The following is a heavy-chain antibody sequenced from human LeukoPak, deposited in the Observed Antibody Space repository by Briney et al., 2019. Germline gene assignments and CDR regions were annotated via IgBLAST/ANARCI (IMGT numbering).Heavy chain of an antibody. CDR2: ISYSSETI. D-gene: IGHD3-22*01. Sequence: GRSLRLSCAASGFSFDEHAMHWVRQAPGKGLEWVSGISYSSETIGYVDSVKGRFTVSRDNRKNSLYLQMNSLRAEDTAVYYCARIVEVVASLGAFDIWGQGTMVTVSS. CDR3: ARIVEVVASLGAFDI. CDR1: GFSFDEHA. V-gene: IGHV3-9*01. J-gene: IGHJ3*02.